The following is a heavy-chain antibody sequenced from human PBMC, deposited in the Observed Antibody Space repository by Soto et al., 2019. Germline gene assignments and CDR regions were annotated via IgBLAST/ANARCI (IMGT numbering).Heavy chain of an antibody. V-gene: IGHV3-15*07. D-gene: IGHD3-10*01. CDR1: GFTFSNAW. J-gene: IGHJ4*02. CDR3: TKGLGEV. Sequence: EVQLVESGGGLVKPGGTLRLSCAASGFTFSNAWMNWVRQAPGKGLEWVGRIKSKTDGGATDYAEPVKGRITISKDFSKNTLYLQMDSLETRDTAMYYCTKGLGEVWGQGSLVTVSS. CDR2: IKSKTDGGAT.